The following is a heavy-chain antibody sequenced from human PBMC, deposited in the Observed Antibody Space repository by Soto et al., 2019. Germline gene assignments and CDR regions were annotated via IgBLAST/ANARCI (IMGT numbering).Heavy chain of an antibody. J-gene: IGHJ4*02. CDR1: GGSFSGYY. D-gene: IGHD3-10*01. CDR2: INHSGST. V-gene: IGHV4-34*01. CDR3: AIGVDGSGRPYQAY. Sequence: PSETLSLTCAVYGGSFSGYYWSWIRQPPGKGLEWIGEINHSGSTNYNPSLKSRVTISVDTSKNQFSLKLSSVTAADTAVYYCAIGVDGSGRPYQAYWGQGTLVTVPS.